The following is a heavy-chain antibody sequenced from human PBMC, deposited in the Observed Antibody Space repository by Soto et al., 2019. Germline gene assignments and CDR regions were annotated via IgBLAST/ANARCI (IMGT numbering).Heavy chain of an antibody. CDR1: GFTFSNAW. Sequence: GGSLRLSCAASGFTFSNAWMSWVRQAPGKGLEWVGRIKSKTDGGTTDYAAPVKGRFTISRDNSKNTLYLQMNSLRAEDTAVFYCARFRYYDSSAYLDYWGQGTLVTVSS. D-gene: IGHD3-22*01. J-gene: IGHJ4*02. V-gene: IGHV3-15*01. CDR3: ARFRYYDSSAYLDY. CDR2: IKSKTDGGTT.